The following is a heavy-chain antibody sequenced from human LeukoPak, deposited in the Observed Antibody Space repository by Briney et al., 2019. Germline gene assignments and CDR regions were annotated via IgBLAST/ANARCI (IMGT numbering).Heavy chain of an antibody. D-gene: IGHD6-13*01. CDR3: AKDEEVIAAAGTDY. CDR2: ISYDGSNK. Sequence: GGSLRLSCAASGFTFSSYGMHWVRQAPGKGLEWVAVISYDGSNKCYVDSVKGRFTISRDNSKNTLYLQMNSLRAEDTAVYYCAKDEEVIAAAGTDYWGQGTLVTVSS. CDR1: GFTFSSYG. V-gene: IGHV3-30*18. J-gene: IGHJ4*02.